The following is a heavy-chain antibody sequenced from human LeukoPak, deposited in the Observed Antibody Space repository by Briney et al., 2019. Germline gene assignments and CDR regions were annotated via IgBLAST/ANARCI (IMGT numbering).Heavy chain of an antibody. Sequence: GSLRLSCAASGFTFSSYSMNWVRQAPGKGLEWVSSISSSSSYIYYADSVKGRFTISRDNAKNSLYLQMNSLRAEDTAVYYCARDFNRIAAAPFDYWGQGTLVTVSS. D-gene: IGHD6-13*01. CDR2: ISSSSSYI. V-gene: IGHV3-21*01. J-gene: IGHJ4*02. CDR3: ARDFNRIAAAPFDY. CDR1: GFTFSSYS.